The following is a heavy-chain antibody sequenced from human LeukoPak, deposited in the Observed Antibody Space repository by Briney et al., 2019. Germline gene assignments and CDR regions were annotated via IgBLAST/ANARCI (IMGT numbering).Heavy chain of an antibody. CDR3: ARRDSRFLDY. J-gene: IGHJ4*02. Sequence: GESLKISCKGSGYTFATYWIGWVRQMPGKGLEWMGIIYPGDSDTRYNPSFQGHVTISADKSSSTAYLQWSSLKASDTAMYYCARRDSRFLDYWGQGTLVTVSS. CDR1: GYTFATYW. D-gene: IGHD6-13*01. V-gene: IGHV5-51*01. CDR2: IYPGDSDT.